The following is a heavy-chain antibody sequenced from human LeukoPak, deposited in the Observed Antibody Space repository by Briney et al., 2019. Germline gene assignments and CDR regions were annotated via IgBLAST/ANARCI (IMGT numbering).Heavy chain of an antibody. Sequence: GRSLRLSCAASGFTFSSYWMSWVRQAPGKGLEWLANIKQDGSESYYVDSVKGRFTISRDNAKNSLYLQMNSLRADDTAVYYCARDEATMVRSHDYWGQGTLVTVSS. CDR1: GFTFSSYW. J-gene: IGHJ4*02. CDR2: IKQDGSES. CDR3: ARDEATMVRSHDY. V-gene: IGHV3-7*01. D-gene: IGHD3-10*01.